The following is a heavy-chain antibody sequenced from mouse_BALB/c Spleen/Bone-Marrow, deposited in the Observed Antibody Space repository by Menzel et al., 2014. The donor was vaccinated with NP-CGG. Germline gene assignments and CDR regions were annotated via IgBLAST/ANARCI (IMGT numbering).Heavy chain of an antibody. V-gene: IGHV1-18*01. D-gene: IGHD2-2*01. CDR3: ARSYGYERSWFAY. Sequence: EVKLEESGPELVKPGASVKISCKTSGYTFTEYTMHWVKQSHGKSLEWIGGINPNNGGTSYNQKFKGKATLTVDKSPSTAYMELRSLTSEDSAVYYCARSYGYERSWFAYWGQGTLVTVSA. J-gene: IGHJ3*01. CDR2: INPNNGGT. CDR1: GYTFTEYT.